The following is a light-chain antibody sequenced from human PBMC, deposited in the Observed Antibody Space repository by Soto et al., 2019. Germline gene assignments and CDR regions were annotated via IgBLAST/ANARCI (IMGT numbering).Light chain of an antibody. J-gene: IGKJ1*01. CDR1: QSISSW. V-gene: IGKV1-5*03. CDR3: QQYTSYPWT. CDR2: KAS. Sequence: DIQMTQSPSTLSASVGDRVTITCRASQSISSWLAWYQQKPGKAPKLLIYKASSLESGVPSRFSGSGSRTEFTLTISSLQPDEIATYYCQQYTSYPWTFGQGTKVEIK.